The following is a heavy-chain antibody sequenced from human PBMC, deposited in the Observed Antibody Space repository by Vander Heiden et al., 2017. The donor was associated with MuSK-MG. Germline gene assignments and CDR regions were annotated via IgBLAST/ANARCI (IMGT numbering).Heavy chain of an antibody. CDR1: GGTFSSYA. V-gene: IGHV1-69*01. D-gene: IGHD3-22*01. J-gene: IGHJ3*02. CDR3: ARRETYYYDSSGLQITERSNAFDI. CDR2: IIPIFGTA. Sequence: QVQLVQSGAEVKKPGSSVKVSCKASGGTFSSYAISWVRQAPGQGLEWMGGIIPIFGTANYAQKFQGRVTITADESTSTAYMELSSLRSEDTAVYYCARRETYYYDSSGLQITERSNAFDIWGQGTMVTVSS.